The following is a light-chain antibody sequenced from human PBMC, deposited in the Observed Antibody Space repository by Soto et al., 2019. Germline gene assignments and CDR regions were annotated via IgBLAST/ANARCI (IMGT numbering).Light chain of an antibody. Sequence: EIVLTQSPGTLSLSPGERATISCRASQRVSSGYLAWYQQKPGRAPRLLIYGASNRATDIPDRFSGRGSGTDFTLTISRLEPEDFAVYYCQQYGSSPLITFGQGTRLEIK. J-gene: IGKJ5*01. CDR2: GAS. CDR3: QQYGSSPLIT. CDR1: QRVSSGY. V-gene: IGKV3-20*01.